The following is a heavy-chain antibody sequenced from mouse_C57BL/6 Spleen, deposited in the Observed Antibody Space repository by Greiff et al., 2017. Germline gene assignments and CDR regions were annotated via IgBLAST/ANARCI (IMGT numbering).Heavy chain of an antibody. V-gene: IGHV1-76*01. Sequence: VQLQQSGAELVRPGASVKLSCKASGYTFTDYYINWVKQRPGQGLEWIARIYPGSGNTYYNEKFKGKATLTAEKSSSTAYMQLSSLTSEDSAVYFCARWYYGSSYGWYFDVWGTGTTVTVSS. CDR2: IYPGSGNT. CDR3: ARWYYGSSYGWYFDV. CDR1: GYTFTDYY. D-gene: IGHD1-1*01. J-gene: IGHJ1*03.